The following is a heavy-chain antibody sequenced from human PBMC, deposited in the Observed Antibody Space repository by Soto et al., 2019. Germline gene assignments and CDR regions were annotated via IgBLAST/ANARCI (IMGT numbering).Heavy chain of an antibody. V-gene: IGHV6-1*01. CDR2: TYYRSKWYN. D-gene: IGHD2-2*03. CDR1: GDSVSSNSAA. Sequence: QVQLQQSGPGLVKPSQTLSLTCAISGDSVSSNSAAWNWIRQSPSRGLEWLGRTYYRSKWYNDYAVSVKSRITTNPDTSKNQFSLQLNSVTPEDTAVYYCAREGGYCSSTSCYAVYYYGMDVWGQGTTVTVSS. J-gene: IGHJ6*02. CDR3: AREGGYCSSTSCYAVYYYGMDV.